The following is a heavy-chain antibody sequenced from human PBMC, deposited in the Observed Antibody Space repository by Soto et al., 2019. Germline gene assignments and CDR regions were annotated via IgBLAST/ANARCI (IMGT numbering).Heavy chain of an antibody. J-gene: IGHJ4*02. Sequence: QVQLQESGPGLVKPSQTLSLTCTVSGGSISSGGYYWSWIRQHPGKGLEWIGYIYYSGSTYYNPSLKSRVTISVDTSKNQFSLKLSSVTAADTAVYYCATTRVGVAGLQYPWYFDYWGQGTWSPSPQ. CDR1: GGSISSGGYY. CDR3: ATTRVGVAGLQYPWYFDY. CDR2: IYYSGST. V-gene: IGHV4-31*03. D-gene: IGHD4-4*01.